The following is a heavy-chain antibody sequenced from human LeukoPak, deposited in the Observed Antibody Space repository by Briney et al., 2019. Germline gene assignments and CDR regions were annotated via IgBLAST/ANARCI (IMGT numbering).Heavy chain of an antibody. J-gene: IGHJ4*02. CDR3: ARGRPGDYFDY. D-gene: IGHD6-25*01. Sequence: ASVRVSCKASGHTFTGYFMHWVRQAPGQGLEWMGWINPNSGGTIYLQNFQGRVTMTRDTSISTAYMDLSRLRSDDTAVYYCARGRPGDYFDYWGQGTLVTVSS. CDR2: INPNSGGT. V-gene: IGHV1-2*02. CDR1: GHTFTGYF.